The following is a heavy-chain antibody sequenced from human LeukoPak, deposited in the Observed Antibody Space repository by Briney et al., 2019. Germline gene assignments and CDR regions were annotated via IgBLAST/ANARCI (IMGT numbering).Heavy chain of an antibody. CDR2: VDHSGNT. CDR3: ARRYCSGSVCYHYYYYMDV. D-gene: IGHD2-8*02. Sequence: PSETLSLTCAVYGGSLRNYYWSWIRQPPGKGLEWIGGVDHSGNTNYNPSLKSRVTMSVDMSKNQLSLKLISVTAADTAVYYCARRYCSGSVCYHYYYYMDVRGEGTTVTVSS. CDR1: GGSLRNYY. J-gene: IGHJ6*03. V-gene: IGHV4-34*01.